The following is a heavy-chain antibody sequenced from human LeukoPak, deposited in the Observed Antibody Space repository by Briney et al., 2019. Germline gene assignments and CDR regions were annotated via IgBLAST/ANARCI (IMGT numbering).Heavy chain of an antibody. CDR2: VDHTGST. CDR3: ATPDSSGYYYLY. V-gene: IGHV4-59*08. CDR1: DDSITMYY. Sequence: PSETLSLTCSVSDDSITMYYWTWIRQPPGKGLEWIGYVDHTGSTNFNPSLNGRVSISRDTTKNLFSLKLTSVTAADTAVYYCATPDSSGYYYLYWGQGTLVTVSS. D-gene: IGHD3-22*01. J-gene: IGHJ4*02.